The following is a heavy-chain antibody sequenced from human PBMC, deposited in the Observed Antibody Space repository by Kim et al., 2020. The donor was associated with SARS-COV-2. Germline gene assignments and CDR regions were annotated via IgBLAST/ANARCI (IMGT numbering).Heavy chain of an antibody. CDR2: IWYDGSNK. Sequence: GGSLRLSCAASGFTFSSYGMHWVRQAPGKGLEWVAVIWYDGSNKYYADSVKGRFTISRANSKNTLYLQMNSLRAEDTAVYYCAKLGRSYCGGDCYPRGSTYGMDVWGQGTTVTVSS. J-gene: IGHJ6*02. V-gene: IGHV3-33*06. D-gene: IGHD2-21*02. CDR1: GFTFSSYG. CDR3: AKLGRSYCGGDCYPRGSTYGMDV.